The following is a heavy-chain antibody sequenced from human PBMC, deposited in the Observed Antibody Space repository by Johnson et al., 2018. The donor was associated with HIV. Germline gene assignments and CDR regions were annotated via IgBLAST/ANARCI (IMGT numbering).Heavy chain of an antibody. V-gene: IGHV3-30-3*01. D-gene: IGHD1-14*01. Sequence: QVRLVEFGGGVVQPGRSLSLSCATSEFSFSNYAMHWVRQAPGKGLEWVAFISYDGTQKNTADSVRGRFTLSRDNSKKTLHLQMNSLRAEDTAVYYCARDQGYPEPAFDIWGQGTMVTVSS. CDR3: ARDQGYPEPAFDI. CDR2: ISYDGTQK. CDR1: EFSFSNYA. J-gene: IGHJ3*02.